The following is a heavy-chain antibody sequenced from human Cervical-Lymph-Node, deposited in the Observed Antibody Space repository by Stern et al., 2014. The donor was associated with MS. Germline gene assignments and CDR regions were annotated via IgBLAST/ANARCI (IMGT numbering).Heavy chain of an antibody. V-gene: IGHV3-30-3*01. CDR3: ARSLFTITGYFDY. Sequence: QLVQSGGGVVQPGRSRRLSCAASGFVFTDYAVHWVRQAPGKGLEWVAVISSDGSQTYYTDSLKGRFTISRDNSKNTLYLQMNSLRAEDTAVYYCARSLFTITGYFDYWGQGTLVTVSS. D-gene: IGHD5-12*01. J-gene: IGHJ4*02. CDR1: GFVFTDYA. CDR2: ISSDGSQT.